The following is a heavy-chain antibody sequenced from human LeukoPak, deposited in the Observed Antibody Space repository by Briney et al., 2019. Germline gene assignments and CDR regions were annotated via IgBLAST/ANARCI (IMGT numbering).Heavy chain of an antibody. CDR1: GYTFTSYD. CDR2: MNPNSGNT. V-gene: IGHV1-8*01. CDR3: ATFGQFGSGSYAYNWFDS. J-gene: IGHJ5*01. Sequence: GASVKVSCKASGYTFTSYDINWVRQATGQGLEWMGWMNPNSGNTGYAQKFQGRVTMTRSTSISTAYMELSSLRFGDTAMYYCATFGQFGSGSYAYNWFDSWGQGTLVTVSS. D-gene: IGHD3-10*01.